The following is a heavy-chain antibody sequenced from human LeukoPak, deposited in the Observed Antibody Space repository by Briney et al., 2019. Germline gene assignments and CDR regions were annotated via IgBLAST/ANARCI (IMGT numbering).Heavy chain of an antibody. D-gene: IGHD3-22*01. J-gene: IGHJ4*02. CDR1: DY. Sequence: PSQTLSLTCTVSDYWTWIRQPAGKGLEWIGHFYTSGHTNYNPSLKSRVTISVDTSKNQFSLKLSSVTAADTAVYYCAREDYYNSGGYYLDYWGQGTLVTVSS. CDR2: FYTSGHT. CDR3: AREDYYNSGGYYLDY. V-gene: IGHV4-61*09.